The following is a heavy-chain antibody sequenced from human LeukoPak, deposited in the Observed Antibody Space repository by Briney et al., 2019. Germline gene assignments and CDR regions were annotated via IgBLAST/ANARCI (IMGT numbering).Heavy chain of an antibody. CDR3: AVGTTAPKLGAFDI. Sequence: GASVNVSCKASGYNFMTYGISWVRQAPGQGLEWMGWISPYKGKTSYGQKFQGRITMTTDTSTSTAYMDLTSLRSDDTAVYYCAVGTTAPKLGAFDIWGQGTMVTVSS. CDR2: ISPYKGKT. D-gene: IGHD4-17*01. CDR1: GYNFMTYG. J-gene: IGHJ3*02. V-gene: IGHV1-18*01.